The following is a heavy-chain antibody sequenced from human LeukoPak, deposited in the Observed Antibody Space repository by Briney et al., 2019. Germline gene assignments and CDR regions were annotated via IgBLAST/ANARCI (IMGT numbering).Heavy chain of an antibody. Sequence: PGGSLRLSCAASGFTFSSYWMSWVRQAPGKGLEWVANIKQDGSEKYYVDSVKGRFTISRDNAKNSLYLQMNSLRAEDTAVYYCASRTTSYYYYYMDVWGKGTTVTVSS. D-gene: IGHD2/OR15-2a*01. CDR2: IKQDGSEK. CDR1: GFTFSSYW. J-gene: IGHJ6*03. CDR3: ASRTTSYYYYYMDV. V-gene: IGHV3-7*01.